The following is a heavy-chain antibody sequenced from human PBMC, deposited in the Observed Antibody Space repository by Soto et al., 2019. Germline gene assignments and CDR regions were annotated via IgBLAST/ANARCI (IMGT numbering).Heavy chain of an antibody. CDR1: GGSVSSYY. J-gene: IGHJ4*02. Sequence: SETLSLTCTVSGGSVSSYYWSWIRQSPGKGLEWIGYVYYSGSTKYRPSLKSRVTISVDTSRDQFSLKLTSVTAADTAVYYCARLPRTTTSGSGTDFWGQGTLVTVSS. V-gene: IGHV4-59*08. D-gene: IGHD3-10*01. CDR2: VYYSGST. CDR3: ARLPRTTTSGSGTDF.